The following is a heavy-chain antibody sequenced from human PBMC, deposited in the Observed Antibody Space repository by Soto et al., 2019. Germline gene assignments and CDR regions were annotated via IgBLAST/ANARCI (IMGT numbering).Heavy chain of an antibody. J-gene: IGHJ4*02. D-gene: IGHD7-27*01. CDR2: IYDSGRT. CDR1: GASIGSGSYY. Sequence: QVQLQESGPGLVQPSQTLSLTCTVSGASIGSGSYYWSGIRQYPGEGLVWIGHIYDSGRTYYNPSLESRVSISIDTSKNEFSLTLTSVTAADTAVYYCARLTTIITGAFDDWGLGTVVTVSS. CDR3: ARLTTIITGAFDD. V-gene: IGHV4-31*03.